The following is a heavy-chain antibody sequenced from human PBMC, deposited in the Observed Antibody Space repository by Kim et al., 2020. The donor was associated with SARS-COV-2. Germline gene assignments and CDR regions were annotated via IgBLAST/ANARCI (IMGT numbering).Heavy chain of an antibody. Sequence: SETLSLTCTVSGGSISSSCSYWGWIRQPPGKGLEWIGRIYYSGSTYYNPSLKSRVTISVDTSKNQFSLKLSSVTAADTAVYYCAREVGATNGGWGQGTMVTVSS. CDR1: GGSISSSCSY. V-gene: IGHV4-39*02. J-gene: IGHJ3*01. CDR3: AREVGATNGG. D-gene: IGHD1-26*01. CDR2: IYYSGST.